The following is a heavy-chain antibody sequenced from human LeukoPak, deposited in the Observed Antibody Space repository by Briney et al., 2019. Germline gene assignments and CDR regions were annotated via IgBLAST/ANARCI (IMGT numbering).Heavy chain of an antibody. V-gene: IGHV3-23*01. CDR1: GFTFSSYA. D-gene: IGHD2-2*01. CDR2: ISGSGGST. CDR3: AKDDVVVPAAFFDC. Sequence: GGSLRLSCAASGFTFSSYAMSWVRQARGKGLEWVSAISGSGGSTYYADSVKGRFTISRDNSKNTLYLQMNSLRAEDTAVYYCAKDDVVVPAAFFDCWGQGTLVTVSS. J-gene: IGHJ4*02.